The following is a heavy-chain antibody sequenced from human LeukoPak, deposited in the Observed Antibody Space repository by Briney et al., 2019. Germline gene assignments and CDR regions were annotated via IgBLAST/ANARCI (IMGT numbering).Heavy chain of an antibody. Sequence: GRSLRLSCAASGVTFSSYGMHWVRQAPGKGLEWVAVIWYDGSNKYYADSVKGRVTPSRENSKNTLYLQMNSLRAPDTARCFIAKDEDSSGYLGWWGQGTLVTVSS. V-gene: IGHV3-33*06. D-gene: IGHD3-22*01. CDR3: AKDEDSSGYLGW. CDR1: GVTFSSYG. J-gene: IGHJ4*02. CDR2: IWYDGSNK.